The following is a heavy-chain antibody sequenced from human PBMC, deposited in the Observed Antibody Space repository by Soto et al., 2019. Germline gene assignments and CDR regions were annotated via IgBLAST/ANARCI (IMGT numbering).Heavy chain of an antibody. CDR2: INSGGSNI. V-gene: IGHV3-11*01. D-gene: IGHD3-10*01. J-gene: IGHJ4*02. CDR3: ARDIRGAN. CDR1: GFTFTDHY. Sequence: QVQLLESGGGLVKPGGSLRLSCTASGFTFTDHYMTWIRQAPGKGLEWVSYINSGGSNIYYADSVRGRFTISRDNAKKAMYLQMSSLSAEDTGIYYCARDIRGANWGQGTLVIVSS.